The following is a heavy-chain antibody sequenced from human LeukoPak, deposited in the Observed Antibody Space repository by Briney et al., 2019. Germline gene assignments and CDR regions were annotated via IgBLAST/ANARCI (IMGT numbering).Heavy chain of an antibody. Sequence: PSETLSLTCTVSGGSISSYYWSWIRQPAGKGLEWIGRIYTSGSTNYNPSLKSRVTMSVDTSKNQFSLKLSSVTAADTAVYYCARDWGEYYDYVWGSYEPWFDPWGQGTLVTVSS. J-gene: IGHJ5*02. V-gene: IGHV4-4*07. D-gene: IGHD3-16*01. CDR2: IYTSGST. CDR1: GGSISSYY. CDR3: ARDWGEYYDYVWGSYEPWFDP.